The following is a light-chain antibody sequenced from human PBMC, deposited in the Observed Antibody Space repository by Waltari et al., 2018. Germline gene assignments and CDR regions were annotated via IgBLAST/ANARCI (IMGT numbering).Light chain of an antibody. CDR3: QKYNTSPYS. Sequence: VILTQSPATLSLSPGERATLSCRASQSISRSLAWYQQKPGQAPRLLIFGASNRATGIPDRFRGSGSGTEFTLTINSLEPEDFALYYCQKYNTSPYSFGQGTKVEI. CDR2: GAS. J-gene: IGKJ2*03. CDR1: QSISRS. V-gene: IGKV3-11*01.